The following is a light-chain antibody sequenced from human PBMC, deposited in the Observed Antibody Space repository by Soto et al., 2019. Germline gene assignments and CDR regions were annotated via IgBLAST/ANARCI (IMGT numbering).Light chain of an antibody. CDR3: QQKYRLPRT. CDR2: GAS. J-gene: IGKJ5*01. V-gene: IGKV1-39*01. Sequence: DIQMTQSPSFVSASVGDRVTITCRASQSIGKHLNWYQQKPGKAPKFLIYGASRLHTGVPSRFSGSGSGTDFTLTISSLQPEDFATYFCQQKYRLPRTFGQGTRLEIK. CDR1: QSIGKH.